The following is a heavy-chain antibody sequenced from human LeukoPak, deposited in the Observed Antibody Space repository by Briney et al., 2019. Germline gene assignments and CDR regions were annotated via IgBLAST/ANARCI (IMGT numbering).Heavy chain of an antibody. V-gene: IGHV3-73*01. CDR1: GFTFSGSA. CDR3: TRSLVDVYGGNSPYYFGF. D-gene: IGHD4-23*01. J-gene: IGHJ4*02. Sequence: GGSLRLSCATSGFTFSGSAMHWVRQASGKGLEWVGRIRSETNNFATNYAASVKGRFTISRDDSKNTAYLQMNSLKTEDTAVYYCTRSLVDVYGGNSPYYFGFWGQGAQVTVSS. CDR2: IRSETNNFAT.